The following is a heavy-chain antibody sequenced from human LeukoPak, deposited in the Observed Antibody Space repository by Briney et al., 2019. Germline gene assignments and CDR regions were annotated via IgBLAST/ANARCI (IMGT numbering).Heavy chain of an antibody. CDR3: ARGRAVYNWFDP. J-gene: IGHJ5*02. D-gene: IGHD6-19*01. CDR1: GCTFTSYD. CDR2: MNPNSGNT. V-gene: IGHV1-8*01. Sequence: ASVKVSCKASGCTFTSYDINWVRQATGQGLEWMGWMNPNSGNTGYAQKFQGRVTMTRNTSISTAYMELSSLRSEDTAVYYCARGRAVYNWFDPWGQGTLVTVSS.